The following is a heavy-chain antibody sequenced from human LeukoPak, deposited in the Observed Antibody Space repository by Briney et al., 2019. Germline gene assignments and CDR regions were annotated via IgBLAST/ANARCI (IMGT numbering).Heavy chain of an antibody. CDR3: ARDGSVGLLDY. D-gene: IGHD4-23*01. Sequence: LTGGSLRLSCAASGFTFSSYAMHWVRQAPGKGLEWVAVISYDGSNKYHADSVKGRFTISRDNSKNMLYLQMNSLRAEDTAVFYCARDGSVGLLDYWGQGTLVTVSS. V-gene: IGHV3-30*04. CDR2: ISYDGSNK. CDR1: GFTFSSYA. J-gene: IGHJ4*02.